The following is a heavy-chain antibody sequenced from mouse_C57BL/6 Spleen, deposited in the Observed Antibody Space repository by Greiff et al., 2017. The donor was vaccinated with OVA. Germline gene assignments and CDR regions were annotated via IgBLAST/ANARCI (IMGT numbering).Heavy chain of an antibody. CDR1: GYTFTSYG. D-gene: IGHD1-1*01. J-gene: IGHJ2*01. V-gene: IGHV1-81*01. CDR2: IYPRSGNT. CDR3: ARWFTTVVARNFDC. Sequence: VQLQQSGAELARPGASVKLSCKASGYTFTSYGISWVKQRTGQGLEWIGEIYPRSGNTYYNEKFKGKATLTADKSSSTAYMELRSLTSEDSAVYFCARWFTTVVARNFDCWGQGTTLTVSS.